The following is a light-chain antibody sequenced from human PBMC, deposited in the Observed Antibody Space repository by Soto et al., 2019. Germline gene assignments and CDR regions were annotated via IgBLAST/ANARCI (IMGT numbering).Light chain of an antibody. J-gene: IGKJ1*01. CDR3: QQYNSYSWT. V-gene: IGKV1-5*03. Sequence: DMQMTQSPSTLSASVGDRVTITCRASQSISSWLAWYQQKPGKAPKLLIYKASSLESGVPSRFSGSVFGTEFTLTISSLQPDDFAPYYCQQYNSYSWTLGQGTKVEIK. CDR2: KAS. CDR1: QSISSW.